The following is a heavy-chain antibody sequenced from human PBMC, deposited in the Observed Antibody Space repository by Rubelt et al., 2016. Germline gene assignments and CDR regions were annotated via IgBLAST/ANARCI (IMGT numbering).Heavy chain of an antibody. CDR1: GFTFSHYS. V-gene: IGHV3-21*01. CDR3: ARVGVAGYDAFDV. CDR2: ISTSSSYI. D-gene: IGHD6-19*01. J-gene: IGHJ3*01. Sequence: EVQLLESGGGLVQPGGSLRLSCAASGFTFSHYSMNWVRQAPGKGLEWVSSISTSSSYIYYADSVKGRFHISRDNAKNSLYLQMNILGAEDTAVYYCARVGVAGYDAFDVWGQGTMVTVSS.